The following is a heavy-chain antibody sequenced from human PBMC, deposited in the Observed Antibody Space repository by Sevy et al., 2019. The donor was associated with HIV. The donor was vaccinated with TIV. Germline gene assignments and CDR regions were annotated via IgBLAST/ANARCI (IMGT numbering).Heavy chain of an antibody. J-gene: IGHJ3*02. CDR1: GYSFTNYW. CDR3: ARPSNNEEGAFDI. CDR2: IYPDDSHT. Sequence: GESLKISCKASGYSFTNYWIGWVRQMPGKGLEWMGNIYPDDSHTIHSPSFQGQVTISADKSITTAYLQWSSLKASDTAIYYCARPSNNEEGAFDIWGQGTLVTVSS. V-gene: IGHV5-51*01.